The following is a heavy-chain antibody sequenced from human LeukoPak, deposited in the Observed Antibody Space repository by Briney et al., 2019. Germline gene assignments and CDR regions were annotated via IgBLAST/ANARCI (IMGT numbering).Heavy chain of an antibody. D-gene: IGHD3-22*01. V-gene: IGHV1-2*02. CDR3: ARDGVGYYDSSGYYYFQH. J-gene: IGHJ1*01. CDR2: INPNSGGT. CDR1: GYTFTGYY. Sequence: ASVKVSCKASGYTFTGYYMHWVRQAPGQGLEWMGWINPNSGGTNYAQKFQGRVTMTRDTSISTAYMELSRLRSDDTAVYYCARDGVGYYDSSGYYYFQHWGQGTLLTVPS.